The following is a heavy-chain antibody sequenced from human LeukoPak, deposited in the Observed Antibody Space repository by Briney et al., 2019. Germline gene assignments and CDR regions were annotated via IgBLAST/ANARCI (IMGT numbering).Heavy chain of an antibody. Sequence: GGSLRLSCAASGFSFSNFAMSWVRQAPGKGLEWVSAISGVGSNPYYAESVNGRFTISRDNSKNTLYLQMSSLRAEDTATYYCTKFSPHGHVGYWGQGALVTVSS. CDR2: ISGVGSNP. J-gene: IGHJ4*02. V-gene: IGHV3-23*01. CDR3: TKFSPHGHVGY. D-gene: IGHD4-17*01. CDR1: GFSFSNFA.